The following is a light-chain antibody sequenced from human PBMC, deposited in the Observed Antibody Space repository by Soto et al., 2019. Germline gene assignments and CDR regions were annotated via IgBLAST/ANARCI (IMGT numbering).Light chain of an antibody. CDR2: DAP. CDR3: EERSNWPIN. V-gene: IGKV3-11*01. CDR1: QSVSRY. J-gene: IGKJ5*01. Sequence: AGKRATLACRASQSVSRYLAWYQQKPGQAPRLLIYDAPNRATGIPASFSASGLGTAITLTINNLEPEDSAVYYCEERSNWPINSGQGTRLEIK.